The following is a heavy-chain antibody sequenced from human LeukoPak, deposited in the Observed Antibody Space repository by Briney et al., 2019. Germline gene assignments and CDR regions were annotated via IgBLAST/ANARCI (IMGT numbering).Heavy chain of an antibody. D-gene: IGHD2-2*01. Sequence: SETLSLTCTVSGGPISSYYWSWIRQPPGKGLEWIGYIYYTGSTNYNPSLKSRVTISVHTSKNQFSLKLSSVTAADTAVYYCAREHCSTTTCYFDYWGQGTLVTVSS. CDR2: IYYTGST. J-gene: IGHJ4*02. CDR1: GGPISSYY. V-gene: IGHV4-59*01. CDR3: AREHCSTTTCYFDY.